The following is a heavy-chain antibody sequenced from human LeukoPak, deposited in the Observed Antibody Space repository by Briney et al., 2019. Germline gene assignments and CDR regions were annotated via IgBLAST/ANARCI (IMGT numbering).Heavy chain of an antibody. CDR2: ISWNSGSI. Sequence: GESLRLSCAASGFTFDDYAMHWVRQAPGKGLEWVSGISWNSGSIGYADSVKGRFTISRDNAKNSLYLQMNSLRVEDTAVFYCARYYYGSGTSFDPWGQGTLVTVSS. V-gene: IGHV3-9*01. D-gene: IGHD3-10*01. CDR3: ARYYYGSGTSFDP. J-gene: IGHJ5*02. CDR1: GFTFDDYA.